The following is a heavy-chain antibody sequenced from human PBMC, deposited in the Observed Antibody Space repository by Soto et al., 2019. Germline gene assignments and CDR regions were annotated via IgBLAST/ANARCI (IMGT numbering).Heavy chain of an antibody. Sequence: QLQLQESGPGLVKPSETLSLTCTVSGGSISSSSYYWGWIRQPPGKGLEWIGSIYYSGSTYYNPSLKSRVTISVDTSKNQFSLKLSSVTAADTAVYYCASPTGWKYYFDYWGQGTLVTVSS. CDR1: GGSISSSSYY. D-gene: IGHD1-1*01. V-gene: IGHV4-39*01. J-gene: IGHJ4*02. CDR2: IYYSGST. CDR3: ASPTGWKYYFDY.